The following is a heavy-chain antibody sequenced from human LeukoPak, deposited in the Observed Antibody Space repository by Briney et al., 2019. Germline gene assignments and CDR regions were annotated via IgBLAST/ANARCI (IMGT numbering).Heavy chain of an antibody. Sequence: SETLSLTCTVSGGSISSYYWNWIRQPPGKGVEWIGYIYYSGSTNYNPSLKSRVTISVDTSKNQFSLKLSSVTAADTAVYYCARGMGDGYKYPSYWGQGTLVTVSS. CDR2: IYYSGST. J-gene: IGHJ4*02. CDR3: ARGMGDGYKYPSY. D-gene: IGHD5-24*01. CDR1: GGSISSYY. V-gene: IGHV4-59*01.